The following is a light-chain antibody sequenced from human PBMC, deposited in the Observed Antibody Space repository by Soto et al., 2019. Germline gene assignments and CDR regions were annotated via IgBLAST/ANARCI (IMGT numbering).Light chain of an antibody. V-gene: IGKV1-5*01. CDR3: QQYNSYSPLT. J-gene: IGKJ4*01. CDR1: QSVSNW. CDR2: DAS. Sequence: DIQVTQSPSTLAASVGARVTMTCRASQSVSNWLAWYQQKPGKAPKLLIYDASTLEGGVTSRFSGSGSGTEFTLTNSSLQPDDYATYYCQQYNSYSPLTFGGGTKVDIK.